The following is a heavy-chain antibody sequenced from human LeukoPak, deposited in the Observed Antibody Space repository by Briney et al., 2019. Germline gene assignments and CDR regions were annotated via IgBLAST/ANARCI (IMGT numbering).Heavy chain of an antibody. CDR1: GFTFSSYA. J-gene: IGHJ4*02. D-gene: IGHD1-1*01. CDR3: ASGTTEPFDY. V-gene: IGHV3-30*01. Sequence: GGSLRLSCAASGFTFSSYAMHWVRHTPGKGLEWVAVISYDGSNKYYADSVKGRFTITRDNSQNTLYLQMNSLRAEDTAVYYCASGTTEPFDYWGQGTLVTVSS. CDR2: ISYDGSNK.